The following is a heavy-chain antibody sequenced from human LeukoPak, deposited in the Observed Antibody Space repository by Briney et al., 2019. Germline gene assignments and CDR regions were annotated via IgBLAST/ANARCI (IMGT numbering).Heavy chain of an antibody. V-gene: IGHV4-4*07. CDR1: GGSISSNY. CDR2: IYTSGST. Sequence: SETLSLTCTVSGGSISSNYWSWIRQPAGKGLEWIGRIYTSGSTNYNPSLKSRVTMSVDTSKNQFSLKLSSVTAADTAVYYCARDLYSSIENWFDPWGQGTLVTVSS. CDR3: ARDLYSSIENWFDP. D-gene: IGHD6-13*01. J-gene: IGHJ5*02.